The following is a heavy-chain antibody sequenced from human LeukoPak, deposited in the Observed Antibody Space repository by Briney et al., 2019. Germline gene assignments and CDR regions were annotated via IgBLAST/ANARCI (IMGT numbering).Heavy chain of an antibody. CDR2: IKQDGSEK. CDR3: ARDRRGYDILTGYPRD. J-gene: IGHJ3*01. Sequence: PGGSLRLSCAASGFTFSSYWMSWVRQAPGKGLEWVANIKQDGSEKYYVDSVKGRFTISRDNAKNSLYLQMNSLRAEDTAVYYCARDRRGYDILTGYPRDWGQGTMVTVSS. V-gene: IGHV3-7*01. D-gene: IGHD3-9*01. CDR1: GFTFSSYW.